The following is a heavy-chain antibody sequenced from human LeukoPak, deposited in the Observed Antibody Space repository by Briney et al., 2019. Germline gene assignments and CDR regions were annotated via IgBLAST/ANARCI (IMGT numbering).Heavy chain of an antibody. D-gene: IGHD5-12*01. CDR3: AKDMRSRGYSGYDCFDY. CDR2: INPHSGDT. V-gene: IGHV1-2*02. J-gene: IGHJ4*02. CDR1: RYTFTGYY. Sequence: ASVTVSCQASRYTFTGYYMHWVRQAPGQELEWMGWINPHSGDTNYAQKSQGRVTMTRDTSTSTAYMEVSRLRSDDTAVYYCAKDMRSRGYSGYDCFDYWGQGTLVTVSS.